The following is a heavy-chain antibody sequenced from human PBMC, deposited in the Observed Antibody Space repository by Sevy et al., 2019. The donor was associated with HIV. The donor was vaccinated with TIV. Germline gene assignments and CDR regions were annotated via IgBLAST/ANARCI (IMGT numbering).Heavy chain of an antibody. Sequence: ASVKVSCKASGGTFSSYAISWVRQAPGQGLEWMGGIIPIFGTANYAQKFQGRVTITADKSTSTAYMELSSLRSEDTAVYYCARDSKSSRAAAGTDDAFDIWGQGTMVTVSS. J-gene: IGHJ3*02. D-gene: IGHD6-13*01. CDR1: GGTFSSYA. CDR3: ARDSKSSRAAAGTDDAFDI. V-gene: IGHV1-69*06. CDR2: IIPIFGTA.